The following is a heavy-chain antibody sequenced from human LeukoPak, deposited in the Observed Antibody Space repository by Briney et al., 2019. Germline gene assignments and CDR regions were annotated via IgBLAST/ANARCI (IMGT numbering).Heavy chain of an antibody. CDR3: AKGVKHQLLYYYYYYGMDV. J-gene: IGHJ6*02. CDR1: GFTFSNYA. V-gene: IGHV3-23*01. CDR2: ISGSGGST. Sequence: GGSLRLSCAASGFTFSNYAMSWVRQAPGKGLEWVSAISGSGGSTYYADSVKGRFTISRDNSKNTLYLQMNSLRAEDTAVYYCAKGVKHQLLYYYYYYGMDVWGQGTTVTVSS. D-gene: IGHD6-13*01.